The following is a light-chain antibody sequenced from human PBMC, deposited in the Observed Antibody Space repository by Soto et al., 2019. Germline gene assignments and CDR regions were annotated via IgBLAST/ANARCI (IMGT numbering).Light chain of an antibody. J-gene: IGKJ3*01. V-gene: IGKV3-20*01. Sequence: EIVLTQSPGTLSLSPGERATLSCRASQSVSSSYLAWYQQKPGQAPRLLIYGASSRATGLPDRCSGSGSGKDFTLTISRLEPEDFAVYYCQQYGSSNLAFGPGTKVDIK. CDR3: QQYGSSNLA. CDR2: GAS. CDR1: QSVSSSY.